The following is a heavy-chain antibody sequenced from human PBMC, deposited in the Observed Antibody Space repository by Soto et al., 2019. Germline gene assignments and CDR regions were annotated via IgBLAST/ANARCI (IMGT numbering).Heavy chain of an antibody. CDR3: ARALEGFDY. CDR2: IYSGGST. V-gene: IGHV3-53*01. J-gene: IGHJ4*02. Sequence: GRSLRLSXAVSGFTVSSNYMTWVRRAPGKGLEWVSIIYSGGSTHYAESVKGRFTISRDNSKNTLYLQMNSLRVEDTGVYYCARALEGFDYWGQETPVTVSS. CDR1: GFTVSSNY.